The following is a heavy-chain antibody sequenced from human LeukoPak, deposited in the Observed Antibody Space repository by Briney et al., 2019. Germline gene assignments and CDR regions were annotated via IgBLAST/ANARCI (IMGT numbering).Heavy chain of an antibody. CDR3: ARPRSGSNYGAFDI. Sequence: GESLKISCKGSGYSFTNFWIGWVRPMPGKGLEWMGIMYPADSNTRYSPSFQGQVTISADKSISTAYLQWSSLKASDTAMYYCARPRSGSNYGAFDIWGQGTMVTVSS. D-gene: IGHD1-26*01. V-gene: IGHV5-51*01. CDR1: GYSFTNFW. CDR2: MYPADSNT. J-gene: IGHJ3*02.